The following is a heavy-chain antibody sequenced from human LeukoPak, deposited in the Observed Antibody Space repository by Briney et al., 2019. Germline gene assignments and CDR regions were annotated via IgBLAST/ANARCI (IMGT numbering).Heavy chain of an antibody. CDR2: ISNSGST. D-gene: IGHD6-13*01. J-gene: IGHJ4*02. CDR3: ARTGYSTNWQNTRRYYFDY. Sequence: SETLSLTCSVSGGSISSYFWSWIRQPPGKGLEWIGYISNSGSTNYNPSLKSRFTISIDTSKNQFSLRLTSVTAADTAVYFCARTGYSTNWQNTRRYYFDYWGQGTLVTVPS. CDR1: GGSISSYF. V-gene: IGHV4-59*01.